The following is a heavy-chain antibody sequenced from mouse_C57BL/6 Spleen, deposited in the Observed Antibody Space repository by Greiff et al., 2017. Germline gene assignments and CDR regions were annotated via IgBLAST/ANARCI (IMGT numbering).Heavy chain of an antibody. CDR2: IYPGDGDT. V-gene: IGHV1-82*01. CDR1: GYALSSSW. CDR3: ARTLYYDYDGGFAY. Sequence: QVPLQQSGPELVKPGASVKISCKASGYALSSSWMNWVKQRPGKGLEWIGRIYPGDGDTNYNGKFKGKATRTADKSSSTAYMQLSSLTSEDSAVYFCARTLYYDYDGGFAYWGQGTLVTVSA. D-gene: IGHD2-4*01. J-gene: IGHJ3*01.